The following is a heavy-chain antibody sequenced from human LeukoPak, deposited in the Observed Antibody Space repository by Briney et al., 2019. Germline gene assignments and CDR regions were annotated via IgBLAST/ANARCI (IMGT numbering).Heavy chain of an antibody. CDR2: ISSSSYI. CDR3: ARELEDILTGYYAYFDY. CDR1: GFTFSSYS. D-gene: IGHD3-9*01. J-gene: IGHJ4*02. V-gene: IGHV3-21*01. Sequence: PGGSLRLSCAASGFTFSSYSMNWVRQAPGKGLEWVSSISSSSYIYYADSVKGRFTISRDNAKNSLYLQMNSLRAEDTAVYYCARELEDILTGYYAYFDYWGQGTLVTVSS.